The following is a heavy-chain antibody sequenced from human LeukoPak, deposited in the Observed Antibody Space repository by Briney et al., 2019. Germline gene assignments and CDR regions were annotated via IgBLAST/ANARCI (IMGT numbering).Heavy chain of an antibody. CDR3: ARIDTAMVYPFDY. CDR2: INHSGST. J-gene: IGHJ4*02. V-gene: IGHV4-34*01. CDR1: GGSFSGYY. Sequence: SETLSLTXAVYGGSFSGYYWSWIRQPPGKGLEWIGEINHSGSTNYNPSLKSRVTISVDTSKNQFSLKLSSVTAADTAVYYCARIDTAMVYPFDYWGQGTLVTVSS. D-gene: IGHD5-18*01.